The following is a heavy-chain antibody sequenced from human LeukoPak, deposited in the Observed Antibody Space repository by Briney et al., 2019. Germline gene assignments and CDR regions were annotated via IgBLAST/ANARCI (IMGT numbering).Heavy chain of an antibody. D-gene: IGHD1-26*01. CDR2: ISSSSSYT. Sequence: KPGGSLRLSCAASGFTFSSYAMSWVRQAPGKGLEWVSYISSSSSYTNYADSVKGRFTISRDNAKNSLYLQMNSLRAEDTAVYYCARVLSSGSYYFDYWGQGTLVTVSS. CDR3: ARVLSSGSYYFDY. J-gene: IGHJ4*02. CDR1: GFTFSSYA. V-gene: IGHV3-11*05.